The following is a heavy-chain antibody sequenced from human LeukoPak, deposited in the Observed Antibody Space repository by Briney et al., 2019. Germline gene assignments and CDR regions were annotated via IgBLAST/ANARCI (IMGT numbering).Heavy chain of an antibody. V-gene: IGHV3-30*02. CDR3: ARYSSSSFDY. J-gene: IGHJ4*02. D-gene: IGHD6-6*01. CDR2: IRYDGSNK. Sequence: GGSLKLSCAASGFTFSSYGRHWVRQAPGKGLEWVAFIRYDGSNKNYADSVKGRFTISRDNSKNTLYLQMNSLRAEDTAVYYCARYSSSSFDYWGQGTLVTVSS. CDR1: GFTFSSYG.